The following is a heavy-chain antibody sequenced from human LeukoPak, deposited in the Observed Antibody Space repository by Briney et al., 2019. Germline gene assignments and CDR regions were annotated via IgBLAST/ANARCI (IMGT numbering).Heavy chain of an antibody. CDR1: GFTFSSYA. V-gene: IGHV3-23*01. D-gene: IGHD3-22*01. Sequence: GGSLRHSCAASGFTFSSYAMGWVRQAPGKGLEWVSAISGSGGSTYYADSVKGRFTISRDNSKNTLYLQMYSLRAEDTAVYYCARYPGGINYYDSSGHFDYWGQGTLVTVSS. CDR3: ARYPGGINYYDSSGHFDY. CDR2: ISGSGGST. J-gene: IGHJ4*02.